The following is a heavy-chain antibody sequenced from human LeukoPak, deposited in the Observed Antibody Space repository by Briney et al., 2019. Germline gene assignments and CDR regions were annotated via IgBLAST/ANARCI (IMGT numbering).Heavy chain of an antibody. V-gene: IGHV3-23*01. CDR2: ISNSGGST. Sequence: GGSLRLSCAASGFAFSSYAMSWVRQAPGKGLEWVSRISNSGGSTYYTDSVKGRFAISRDNAKNSLYLQMSNLRAEDTAVYFCARGGGLDVWGQGATVTVSS. CDR3: ARGGGLDV. J-gene: IGHJ6*02. CDR1: GFAFSSYA. D-gene: IGHD3-16*01.